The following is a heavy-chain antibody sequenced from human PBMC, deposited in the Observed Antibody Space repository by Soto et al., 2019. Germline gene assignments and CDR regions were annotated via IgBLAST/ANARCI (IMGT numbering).Heavy chain of an antibody. CDR3: ASGYGSGSDAFDI. D-gene: IGHD3-10*01. CDR1: GFTVSSNY. J-gene: IGHJ3*02. Sequence: GGSLRLSCVASGFTVSSNYMSWVRQAPGKGLEWVSVIYSGGSTYYADSVKGRFTISRHNSKNTLYLQMNSLRAEDTAVYYCASGYGSGSDAFDIWGQGTMVTVSS. CDR2: IYSGGST. V-gene: IGHV3-66*01.